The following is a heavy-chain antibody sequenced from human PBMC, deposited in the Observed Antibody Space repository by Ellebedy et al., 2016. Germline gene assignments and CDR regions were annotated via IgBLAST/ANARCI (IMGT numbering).Heavy chain of an antibody. Sequence: GGSLRLSCAASGFTVSSNYMSWVRQAPGKGLEWISVIYSGENTYYADSVKGRFIISRDNSKNTLYLQMNSLRTEDTAVYYCAGEAGLTGTQQIPDHWGRGTLVTVSS. CDR3: AGEAGLTGTQQIPDH. V-gene: IGHV3-66*01. CDR2: IYSGENT. CDR1: GFTVSSNY. J-gene: IGHJ5*02. D-gene: IGHD3-9*01.